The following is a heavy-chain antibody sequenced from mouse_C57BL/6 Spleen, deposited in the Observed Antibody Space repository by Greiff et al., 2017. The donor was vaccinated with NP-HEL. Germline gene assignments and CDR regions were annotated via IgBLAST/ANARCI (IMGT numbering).Heavy chain of an antibody. CDR3: ARRATYCNYDY. V-gene: IGHV1-69*01. Sequence: QVQLQQPGAELVMPGASVKLSCKASGYTFTSYWMHWVKQRPGQGLEWIGEIDPSDSYTNYNQKFKGKSTLTVDKSSSTAYMQLSSLTSEDSAVYYCARRATYCNYDYWGQGTTLTVSS. D-gene: IGHD6-1*01. CDR2: IDPSDSYT. J-gene: IGHJ2*01. CDR1: GYTFTSYW.